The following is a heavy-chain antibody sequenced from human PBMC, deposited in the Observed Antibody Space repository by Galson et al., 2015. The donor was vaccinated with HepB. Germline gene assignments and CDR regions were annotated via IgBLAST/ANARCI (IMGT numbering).Heavy chain of an antibody. D-gene: IGHD5-18*01. J-gene: IGHJ4*02. CDR2: IYSGGST. V-gene: IGHV3-66*01. CDR3: TRGSYGYGNFDY. CDR1: GFTVSSNY. Sequence: SLRLSCAASGFTVSSNYMSWVRQAPGKGLEWVSVIYSGGSTYYADSVKGRFTISRDNAKNTLYLQMNSLRAEDTAVYYCTRGSYGYGNFDYWGQGTLFTVSS.